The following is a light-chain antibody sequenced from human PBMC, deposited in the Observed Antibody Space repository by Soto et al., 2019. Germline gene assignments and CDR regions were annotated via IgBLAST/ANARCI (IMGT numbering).Light chain of an antibody. CDR3: QQSSSLSHT. J-gene: IGKJ2*01. V-gene: IGKV1-12*01. CDR1: QGISTW. CDR2: SAS. Sequence: DIQMTQSPSSVSAFVGDRVTITCRASQGISTWLAWYQQKPGKVPKLLIYSASSLQTGVPSRFSGSGSGTDFTLTISSLQAEDFATYYCQQSSSLSHTFGQGTKLEIK.